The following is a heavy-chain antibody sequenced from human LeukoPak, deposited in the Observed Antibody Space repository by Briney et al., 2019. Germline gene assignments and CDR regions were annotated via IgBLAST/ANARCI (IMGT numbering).Heavy chain of an antibody. CDR2: IHTSGST. CDR3: ARGAQVVPASVWFDP. Sequence: SETLSLTCTVSGGSINSGNYYWSWIRQPAGKGLEWIGRIHTSGSTNSNPSLKSRVTISVDTSKNQFSLRLSSVTAADTAVYYCARGAQVVPASVWFDPWGQGTLVTVSS. V-gene: IGHV4-61*02. J-gene: IGHJ5*02. D-gene: IGHD2-2*01. CDR1: GGSINSGNYY.